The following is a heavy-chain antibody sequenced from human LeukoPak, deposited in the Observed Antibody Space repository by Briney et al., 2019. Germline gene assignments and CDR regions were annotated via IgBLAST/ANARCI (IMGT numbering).Heavy chain of an antibody. CDR1: GFTFSSYW. V-gene: IGHV3-74*01. CDR2: IDSDGSNT. J-gene: IGHJ5*02. D-gene: IGHD3-10*01. Sequence: PGGSLRLSCAASGFTFSSYWIHWVRQAPGKGLVWISDIDSDGSNTNYADSVKGRFTISRDNAKHTVYLQMNSLRVEDAAVYYCSKDLTSDFGGDLDPWGQGTLVTVSS. CDR3: SKDLTSDFGGDLDP.